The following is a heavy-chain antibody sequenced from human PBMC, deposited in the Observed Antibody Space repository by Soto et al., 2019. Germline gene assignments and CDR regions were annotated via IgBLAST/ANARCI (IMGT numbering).Heavy chain of an antibody. Sequence: PSETLSLTCPVSGGSISSSSYYWGWIRQPPGKGLEWIGSIYYSGSTYYNPSLKSRVTISVDTSKNQFSLKLSSVTAADTAVYYCARHVWSGYYFDYWGQGTLVTVSS. CDR2: IYYSGST. V-gene: IGHV4-39*01. J-gene: IGHJ4*02. CDR3: ARHVWSGYYFDY. D-gene: IGHD3-3*01. CDR1: GGSISSSSYY.